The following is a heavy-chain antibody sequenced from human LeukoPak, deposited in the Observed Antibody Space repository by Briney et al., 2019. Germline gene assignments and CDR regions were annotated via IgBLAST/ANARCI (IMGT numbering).Heavy chain of an antibody. V-gene: IGHV3-23*01. CDR3: ANQYCSSTSCYGAVDY. D-gene: IGHD2-2*01. Sequence: GGSLRLSCAASGFTFSSNAMSWVRQAPGKGLEWVSAISGSGGSTYYADSVKGRFTISRDNSKNTLYLQMNSLRAEDTAVYYCANQYCSSTSCYGAVDYWGQGTLVTVSS. CDR2: ISGSGGST. J-gene: IGHJ4*02. CDR1: GFTFSSNA.